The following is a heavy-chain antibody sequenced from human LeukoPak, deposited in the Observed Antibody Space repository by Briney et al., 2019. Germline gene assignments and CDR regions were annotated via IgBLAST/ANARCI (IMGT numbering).Heavy chain of an antibody. V-gene: IGHV4-61*01. J-gene: IGHJ5*02. CDR1: GGSVSSGSYY. CDR3: TRTNYGDYNWFDP. Sequence: TETLSLTYTVSGGSVSSGSYYWSWIRQPPGQGLEWIGYVYYSGSTKYNPSLKSRVTMSVDTSKNQFSLKVTSVTAADTAVYYCTRTNYGDYNWFDPWGQGTLVTVSS. D-gene: IGHD4-17*01. CDR2: VYYSGST.